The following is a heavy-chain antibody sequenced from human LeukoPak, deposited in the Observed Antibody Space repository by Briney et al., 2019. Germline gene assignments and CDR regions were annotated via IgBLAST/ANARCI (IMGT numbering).Heavy chain of an antibody. V-gene: IGHV1-69*01. CDR1: GGTFSSYA. CDR2: IIPIFGTA. D-gene: IGHD6-19*01. CDR3: ARDPSSSGWPHYDY. Sequence: SLNVSCKASGGTFSSYAISWVRQAPGQGLEWMGGIIPIFGTANYAQKFQGRVTITADESTSTAYMELSSLRSEDTAVYYCARDPSSSGWPHYDYWGQGTLVTVSS. J-gene: IGHJ4*02.